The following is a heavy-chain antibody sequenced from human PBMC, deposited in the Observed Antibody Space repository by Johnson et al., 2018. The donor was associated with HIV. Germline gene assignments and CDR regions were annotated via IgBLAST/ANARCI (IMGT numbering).Heavy chain of an antibody. V-gene: IGHV3-30*03. D-gene: IGHD6-19*01. CDR3: TYSSDWSPGACDI. CDR1: GFTFSSYG. Sequence: QVQLVESGGGVVQPGRSLRLSCAASGFTFSSYGMHWVRQAPGKGLEWVAVISYDGSNKYYADSVKGRFTISRDNSKNTLYLQMNSLRAEDTAVYYCTYSSDWSPGACDIWGQGTMVTVSS. J-gene: IGHJ3*02. CDR2: ISYDGSNK.